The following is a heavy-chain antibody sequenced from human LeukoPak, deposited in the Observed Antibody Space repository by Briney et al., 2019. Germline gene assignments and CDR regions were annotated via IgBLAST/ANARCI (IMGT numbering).Heavy chain of an antibody. CDR3: ARGGGLDV. Sequence: YXXXWARRAPGKGLEWVASINHNGNVNYYVDSVKGRFTISRDNAKNSLYLQMSNLRAKDTAVYFCARGGGLDVWGQGATVTVSS. J-gene: IGHJ6*02. CDR2: INHNGNVN. CDR1: YX. V-gene: IGHV3-7*03. D-gene: IGHD3-16*01.